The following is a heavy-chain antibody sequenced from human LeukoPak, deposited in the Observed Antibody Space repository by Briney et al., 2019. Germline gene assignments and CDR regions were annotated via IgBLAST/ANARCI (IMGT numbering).Heavy chain of an antibody. Sequence: SETLSLTCTVSGGSISSYYWSWIRQPPGKGLEWIGYISYSGSANYNPSLKSRVTISVDPSRSQSSLKLSSVTAADTAVYFCARAPFYGSNSRGSLDPWGQGTLVTVSS. J-gene: IGHJ5*02. V-gene: IGHV4-59*01. CDR2: ISYSGSA. D-gene: IGHD3-10*01. CDR1: GGSISSYY. CDR3: ARAPFYGSNSRGSLDP.